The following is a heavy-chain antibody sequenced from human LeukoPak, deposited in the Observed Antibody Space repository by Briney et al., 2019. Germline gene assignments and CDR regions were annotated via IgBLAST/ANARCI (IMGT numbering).Heavy chain of an antibody. J-gene: IGHJ5*02. CDR1: GYTFTSYA. V-gene: IGHV1-3*01. Sequence: ASVKVSCKASGYTFTSYAMHWVRQAPGQRLEWMGWINAGNGNTKYSQEFQGRVTITRDTSASTAYMGLSSLRSEDTAVYYCARGSRSNWNGLGWFDPWGQGTLVTVSS. CDR3: ARGSRSNWNGLGWFDP. CDR2: INAGNGNT. D-gene: IGHD1-1*01.